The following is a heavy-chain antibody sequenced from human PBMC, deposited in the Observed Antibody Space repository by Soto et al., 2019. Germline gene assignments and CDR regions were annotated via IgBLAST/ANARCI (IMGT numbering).Heavy chain of an antibody. J-gene: IGHJ6*02. CDR1: GFTFSSYA. D-gene: IGHD6-13*01. CDR2: ISYDGSNK. V-gene: IGHV3-30-3*01. CDR3: ARDQAAAGDYYYYYGMDV. Sequence: GSLRLSCAASGFTFSSYAMHWVRQAPGKGLEWVEFISYDGSNKYYADSVKGRFTISRDNSKNTLYLQMNSLRAEDTAVYYCARDQAAAGDYYYYYGMDVWGQGTTVTVSS.